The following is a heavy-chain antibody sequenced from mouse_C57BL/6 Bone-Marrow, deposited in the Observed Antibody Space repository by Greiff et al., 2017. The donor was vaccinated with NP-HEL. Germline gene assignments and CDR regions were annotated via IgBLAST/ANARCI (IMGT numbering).Heavy chain of an antibody. V-gene: IGHV1-64*01. J-gene: IGHJ2*01. CDR1: GYTFTSYW. CDR3: ATPPIYYGNYCDY. D-gene: IGHD2-1*01. CDR2: IHPNSGST. Sequence: QVQLQQPGAELVKPGASVKLSCKASGYTFTSYWMHWVKQRPGQGIEWIGMIHPNSGSTNYNEKFKSKATLTVDKSSSTAYMQLSSLTSEDSAVYYCATPPIYYGNYCDYWGQGTTLTVSS.